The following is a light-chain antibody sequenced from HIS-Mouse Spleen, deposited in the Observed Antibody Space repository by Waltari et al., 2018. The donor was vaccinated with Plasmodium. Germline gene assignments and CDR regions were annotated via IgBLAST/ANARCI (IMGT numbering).Light chain of an antibody. Sequence: DIQMTQSPYSLSASVGDRYPITCRASQSISSYLNWYHQKPGKAPKLLIYAPSSLQSGGPSRFSGSGSGTDFTLTISSLQPEDFATYYCQQSYSTWTFGQGTKVEIK. V-gene: IGKV1-39*01. CDR1: QSISSY. CDR3: QQSYSTWT. CDR2: APS. J-gene: IGKJ1*01.